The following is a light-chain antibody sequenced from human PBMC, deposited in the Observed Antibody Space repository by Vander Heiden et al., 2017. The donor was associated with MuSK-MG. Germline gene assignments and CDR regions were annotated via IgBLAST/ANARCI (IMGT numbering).Light chain of an antibody. CDR1: QSVLYSSNNKNY. CDR3: QLFYTAGYT. CDR2: WAS. J-gene: IGKJ2*01. Sequence: DIVMTQSPDSLAVSLGERATINCKSSQSVLYSSNNKNYLVWYQQKPGQPPKLLMSWASTRESGVPDRSTGRGSGTEFRLRMSNLQAEDMALYYSQLFYTAGYTFGQGTRLEI. V-gene: IGKV4-1*01.